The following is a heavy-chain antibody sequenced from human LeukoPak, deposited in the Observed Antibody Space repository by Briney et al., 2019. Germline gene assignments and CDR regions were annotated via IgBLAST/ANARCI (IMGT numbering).Heavy chain of an antibody. V-gene: IGHV1-8*01. CDR1: GYTFTSYD. D-gene: IGHD5-18*01. CDR2: MNPNSGNT. J-gene: IGHJ6*02. Sequence: ASVKVSCKASGYTFTSYDINWVRQATGQGLEWMGWMNPNSGNTGYAQKFQGRVTMTRNTSISTAYMELSSLRSEDTAVYYCARAQEGQLWLSYYYYYGMDVWGQGTTVTVSS. CDR3: ARAQEGQLWLSYYYYYGMDV.